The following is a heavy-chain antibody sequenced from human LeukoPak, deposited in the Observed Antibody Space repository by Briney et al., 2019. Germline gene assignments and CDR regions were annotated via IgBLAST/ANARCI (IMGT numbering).Heavy chain of an antibody. CDR2: MNPNSGNT. Sequence: GASVKVSCKASGYTFTTYDINWVRQATGQGLEWMGWMNPNSGNTGYAQKFQGRVTMTRNTSINTAYMELSSLRSEDTAVYYCTRCHLVATYTERWFGPWGQGTLVT. V-gene: IGHV1-8*01. D-gene: IGHD2-21*01. CDR1: GYTFTTYD. J-gene: IGHJ5*02. CDR3: TRCHLVATYTERWFGP.